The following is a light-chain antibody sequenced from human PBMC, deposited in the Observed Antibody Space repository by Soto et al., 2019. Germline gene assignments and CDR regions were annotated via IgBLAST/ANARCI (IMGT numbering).Light chain of an antibody. Sequence: QSVLTQPASVSGSPGQSITISCTGTSSDVGGYNYVSWYQQHPGKAPKLMIYDVSNRPSGVSNRFSGSKSGNTASLTISGIEAEDEADYYCSSYTISSTYVVFGGGTKVTVL. J-gene: IGLJ2*01. V-gene: IGLV2-14*01. CDR3: SSYTISSTYVV. CDR2: DVS. CDR1: SSDVGGYNY.